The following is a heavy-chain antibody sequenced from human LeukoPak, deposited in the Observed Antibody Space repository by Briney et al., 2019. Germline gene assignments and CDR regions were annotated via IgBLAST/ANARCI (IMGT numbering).Heavy chain of an antibody. CDR1: GGSIGSYY. CDR2: IYYSGST. Sequence: SETLSLTCTVSGGSIGSYYWSWIRQPPGKGLEWIGYIYYSGSTNYNPSLKSRVTISVDTSKNQFSLKLSSVTAADTAVYYCARDLSRYGSGRSWGQGTLVTVSS. J-gene: IGHJ4*02. D-gene: IGHD3-10*01. V-gene: IGHV4-59*01. CDR3: ARDLSRYGSGRS.